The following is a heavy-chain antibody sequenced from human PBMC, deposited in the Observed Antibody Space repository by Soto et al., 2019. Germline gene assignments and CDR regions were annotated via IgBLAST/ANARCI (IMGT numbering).Heavy chain of an antibody. D-gene: IGHD5-12*01. Sequence: EVQLVESVGGLVQPGGSLELSCAASGFIFSGSGMHWVRQASGKGLEWVGHIRTKANNYATVYTGSVKGRFTISRDDSKNTAYLQMNSLKTEDTALYYCATYSGYDSYYLDSSGQGTLVTVSS. J-gene: IGHJ4*02. V-gene: IGHV3-73*01. CDR3: ATYSGYDSYYLDS. CDR2: IRTKANNYAT. CDR1: GFIFSGSG.